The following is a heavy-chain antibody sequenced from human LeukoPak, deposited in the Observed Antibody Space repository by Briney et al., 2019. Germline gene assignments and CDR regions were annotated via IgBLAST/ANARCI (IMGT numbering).Heavy chain of an antibody. CDR3: ARVASAAHFDY. V-gene: IGHV3-53*01. Sequence: GGSLRLSCAASGFTVSSNYMSWVRQAPGKGLEWVSVIYSGGSTYYADSVKGRFTISRDNSKNTLYLQTNSLRAEDTAVYYCARVASAAHFDYWGQGTLVTVSS. J-gene: IGHJ4*02. D-gene: IGHD2-2*01. CDR1: GFTVSSNY. CDR2: IYSGGST.